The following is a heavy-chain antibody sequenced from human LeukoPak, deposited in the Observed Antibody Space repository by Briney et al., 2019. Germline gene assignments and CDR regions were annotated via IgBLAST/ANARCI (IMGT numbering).Heavy chain of an antibody. CDR2: IYYSGST. J-gene: IGHJ3*02. CDR3: ARGPDDAFDI. Sequence: SETLSLTCTVSGASISSTTYYWGWIRQPPRKGLEWIASIYYSGSTYYNPSLKSRVTISVDTSKNQFPLKLSSVTAADTAVYYCARGPDDAFDIWGQGTMVTVSS. V-gene: IGHV4-39*06. CDR1: GASISSTTYY.